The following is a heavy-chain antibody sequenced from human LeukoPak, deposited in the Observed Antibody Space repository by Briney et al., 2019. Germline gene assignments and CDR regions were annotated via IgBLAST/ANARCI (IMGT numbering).Heavy chain of an antibody. V-gene: IGHV1-2*02. CDR1: GYTFTGYY. CDR2: INPKSGDA. J-gene: IGHJ4*02. Sequence: GASVKVSCTASGYTFTGYYMHWVRQAPGQGLEWMGWINPKSGDANYAQKFQGRVTMTWDASISTAYMELSRLSSDDTAVYYCAREYILTGFYGDYWGQGTLVTVSS. CDR3: AREYILTGFYGDY. D-gene: IGHD3-9*01.